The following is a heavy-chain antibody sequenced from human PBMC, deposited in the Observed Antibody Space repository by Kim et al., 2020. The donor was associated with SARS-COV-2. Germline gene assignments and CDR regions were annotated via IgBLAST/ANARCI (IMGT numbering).Heavy chain of an antibody. J-gene: IGHJ6*02. CDR3: TTDLQQDYYYGMDV. Sequence: AAPVKGRFTISRDDSKNTLYLQMNSLKTEDTAVYYCTTDLQQDYYYGMDVWGQGTTVTVSS. V-gene: IGHV3-15*01.